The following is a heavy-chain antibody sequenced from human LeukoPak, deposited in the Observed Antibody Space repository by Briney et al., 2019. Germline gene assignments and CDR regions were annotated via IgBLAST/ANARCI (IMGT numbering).Heavy chain of an antibody. CDR1: GFTFSSYS. CDR2: ISSSSSYI. D-gene: IGHD3-10*01. Sequence: PGGSLRLSCAASGFTFSSYSMNWVRQAPGKGLEGVSSISSSSSYIYYADSVKGRFTISRDNAKNSLYLQMNSLRVEDTAVYYCAREWSGFGELPDYWGQGTLVTVSS. CDR3: AREWSGFGELPDY. V-gene: IGHV3-21*01. J-gene: IGHJ4*02.